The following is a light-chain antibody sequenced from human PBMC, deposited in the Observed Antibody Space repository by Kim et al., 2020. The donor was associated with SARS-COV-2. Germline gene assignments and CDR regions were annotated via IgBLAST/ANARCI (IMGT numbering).Light chain of an antibody. CDR2: EDT. CDR1: SGNIASSY. Sequence: GRTVTISCTRSSGNIASSYVQWYQQRPGSAPTTVIYEDTQRPSGVPDRFSGSIDSSSNSASLTISGLKTEDEADYYCQSYDNDNQVFGGGTQLTVL. V-gene: IGLV6-57*03. CDR3: QSYDNDNQV. J-gene: IGLJ3*02.